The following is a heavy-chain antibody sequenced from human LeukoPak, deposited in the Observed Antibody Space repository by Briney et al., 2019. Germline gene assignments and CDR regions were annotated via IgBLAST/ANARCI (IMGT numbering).Heavy chain of an antibody. Sequence: ASVKVSCKASGYTFTSYGISWVRQAPGQGLEWMGWISAYNGNTNYAQKLQGRVTMTTDTSTSTAYMELRSLRSDDTAVYYCARVVVPNYDFWSGTYYYMDVWGKGTTVTVSS. J-gene: IGHJ6*03. CDR1: GYTFTSYG. CDR3: ARVVVPNYDFWSGTYYYMDV. V-gene: IGHV1-18*01. D-gene: IGHD3-3*01. CDR2: ISAYNGNT.